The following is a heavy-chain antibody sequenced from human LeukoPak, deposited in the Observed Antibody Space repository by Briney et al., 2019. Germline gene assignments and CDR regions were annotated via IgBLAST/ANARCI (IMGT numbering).Heavy chain of an antibody. CDR3: ARVPPPSITIFGVVITPYDYYYYYGMDV. D-gene: IGHD3-3*01. CDR2: IIPIFGTA. V-gene: IGHV1-69*13. CDR1: GGTFSSYA. Sequence: PRASVKVSCKASGGTFSSYAISWVRQAPGQGLEWMGGIIPIFGTANYAQKFQGRVTITADESTSTAYMELSSLRSEDTAVYYCARVPPPSITIFGVVITPYDYYYYYGMDVWGQGTTVTVSS. J-gene: IGHJ6*02.